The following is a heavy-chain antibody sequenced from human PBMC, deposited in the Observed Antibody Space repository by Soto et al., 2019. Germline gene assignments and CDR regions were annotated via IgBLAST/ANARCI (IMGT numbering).Heavy chain of an antibody. V-gene: IGHV4-61*01. CDR3: ARGQAFWTGYYRMPYYFDY. Sequence: SDTLSLICTVSGGSVSSGSYYWSCIRQPPGKGLEYIGYLYYSESTNYNPSLKRLVTISVDTPKNQFSLKLTPVTAADTAIYYCARGQAFWTGYYRMPYYFDYWGQGTLVTVSS. CDR1: GGSVSSGSYY. D-gene: IGHD3-3*01. J-gene: IGHJ4*02. CDR2: LYYSEST.